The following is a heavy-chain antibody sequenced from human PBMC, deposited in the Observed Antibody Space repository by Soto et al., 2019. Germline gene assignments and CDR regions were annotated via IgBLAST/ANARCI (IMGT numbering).Heavy chain of an antibody. CDR2: IYPGDSDT. CDR1: GYSFTSYW. V-gene: IGHV5-51*01. CDR3: ARHLGIPSHPTYCSGGSCYVKGYYYYMDV. D-gene: IGHD2-15*01. J-gene: IGHJ6*03. Sequence: GESLKISCKGSGYSFTSYWIGWVRQMPGKGLEWMGIIYPGDSDTRYSPSFQGQVTISADKSISTAYLQWSSLKASDTAMYYCARHLGIPSHPTYCSGGSCYVKGYYYYMDVWGKGTTVTVSS.